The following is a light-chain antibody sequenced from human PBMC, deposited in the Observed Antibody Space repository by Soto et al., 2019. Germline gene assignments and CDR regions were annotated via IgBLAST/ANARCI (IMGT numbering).Light chain of an antibody. CDR2: GNS. J-gene: IGLJ1*01. Sequence: QSVLTQPPSVSGAPGQRVTTSCTGSSSNIGAGYDVHWYQQLPGTAPKLLIYGNSNRPSGVPDRFSGSKSGTSASLATTGLQAEDEADYYCQSSDSSLNVFGTGTKVTVL. V-gene: IGLV1-40*01. CDR1: SSNIGAGYD. CDR3: QSSDSSLNV.